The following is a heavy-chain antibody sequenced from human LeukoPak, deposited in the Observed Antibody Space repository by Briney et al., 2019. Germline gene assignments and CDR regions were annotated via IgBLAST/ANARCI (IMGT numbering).Heavy chain of an antibody. CDR3: AKDPYSSSWYPPEFDP. J-gene: IGHJ5*02. CDR1: GFTFSSYA. D-gene: IGHD6-13*01. CDR2: ISGSGGSK. Sequence: PGGSLRLSCAASGFTFSSYAMSWVRQAPGKGLEWVSAISGSGGSKYYADSVKGRFTISRDNSKNTLYLQMNSLRAEDTAVYYCAKDPYSSSWYPPEFDPWGQGTLVTVSS. V-gene: IGHV3-23*01.